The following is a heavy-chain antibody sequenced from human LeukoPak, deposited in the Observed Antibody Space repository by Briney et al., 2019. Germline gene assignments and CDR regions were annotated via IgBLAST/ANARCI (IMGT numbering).Heavy chain of an antibody. CDR2: IYYSGST. Sequence: SETLSLTCTVSGGSISSSSYYWGWIRQPPGKGLEWIGSIYYSGSTYYNPSLKSRVTTSVDTSKSQFSLKLSSVTAADTAVYYCVRYYNNFDYWGQGTLVTVSS. V-gene: IGHV4-39*01. CDR3: VRYYNNFDY. D-gene: IGHD2/OR15-2a*01. CDR1: GGSISSSSYY. J-gene: IGHJ4*02.